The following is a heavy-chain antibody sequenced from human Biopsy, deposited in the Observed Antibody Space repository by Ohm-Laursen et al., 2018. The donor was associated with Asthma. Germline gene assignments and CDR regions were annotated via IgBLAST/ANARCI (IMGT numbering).Heavy chain of an antibody. Sequence: PSQTLSHTCSLNRGPFRGYVWAWIRQPPGQELERIGEIPQGGGTTVNPALKSRDTISMDPSKSQLYLSLRSLTAPDTAVYYCASGPQWSGLDIWGQGTTSTVSS. CDR3: ASGPQWSGLDI. J-gene: IGHJ6*02. CDR1: RGPFRGYV. CDR2: IPQGGGT. V-gene: IGHV4-34*01. D-gene: IGHD2-8*01.